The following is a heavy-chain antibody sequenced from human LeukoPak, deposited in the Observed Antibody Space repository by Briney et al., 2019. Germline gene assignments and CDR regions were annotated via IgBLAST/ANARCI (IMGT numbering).Heavy chain of an antibody. CDR1: GYTFTCYD. Sequence: ASVKVSCKASGYTFTCYDINWVRQATGQGLEWMGWMNPNSGNTGYAQKFQGRVTMTRNTSISTAYMELSSLRSEDTAVYYCARVPDDYDFWSEYYFDYWGQGTLVTVSS. J-gene: IGHJ4*02. CDR2: MNPNSGNT. CDR3: ARVPDDYDFWSEYYFDY. V-gene: IGHV1-8*01. D-gene: IGHD3-3*01.